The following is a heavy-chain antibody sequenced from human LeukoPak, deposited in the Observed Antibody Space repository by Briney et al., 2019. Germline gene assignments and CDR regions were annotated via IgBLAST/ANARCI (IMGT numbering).Heavy chain of an antibody. CDR3: AKDHQDIVVVPAATAYYYGMDV. J-gene: IGHJ6*02. CDR1: GCTFSSYG. D-gene: IGHD2-2*01. CDR2: ISYDGSNK. Sequence: PGRSLRLSCAASGCTFSSYGMHWVRQAPGKGLEWVAVISYDGSNKYYADSVKGRFTISRDNSKNTLYLQMNSLRAEDTAVYYCAKDHQDIVVVPAATAYYYGMDVWGQGTTVTVSS. V-gene: IGHV3-30*18.